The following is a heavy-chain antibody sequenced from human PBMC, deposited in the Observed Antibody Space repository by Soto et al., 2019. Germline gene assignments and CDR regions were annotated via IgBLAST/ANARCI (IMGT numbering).Heavy chain of an antibody. V-gene: IGHV3-66*01. Sequence: EVQLVESGGGLVQPGGSLRLSCVASGFTVSTTYMSWVRQAPGKGLEWVSILHGDGSTNYADSVKGRFTISRDNSKNTLYRQINSLGAEDTAVYYCARDSPYSSSSYDFDCWGQETLVTVSS. D-gene: IGHD6-6*01. CDR2: LHGDGST. CDR1: GFTVSTTY. J-gene: IGHJ4*02. CDR3: ARDSPYSSSSYDFDC.